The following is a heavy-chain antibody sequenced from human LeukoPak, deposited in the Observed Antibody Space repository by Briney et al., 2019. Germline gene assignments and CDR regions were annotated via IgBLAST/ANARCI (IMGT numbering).Heavy chain of an antibody. CDR2: ISGSGGST. CDR3: AKDLDVFYYDSSGYYR. V-gene: IGHV3-23*01. D-gene: IGHD3-22*01. CDR1: GFTFSSYA. Sequence: PGGSLRLSCAASGFTFSSYAMSWVRQAPGKGLEWVSAISGSGGSTYYADSVKGRFTISRDNSKNTLYLQMNSLRAEDTAVYYCAKDLDVFYYDSSGYYRWGQGTLVTVSS. J-gene: IGHJ5*02.